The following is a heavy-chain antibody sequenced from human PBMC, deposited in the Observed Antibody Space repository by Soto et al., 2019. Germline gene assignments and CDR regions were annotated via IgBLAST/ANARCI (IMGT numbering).Heavy chain of an antibody. D-gene: IGHD1-26*01. CDR2: ISSGSSYI. V-gene: IGHV3-21*01. J-gene: IGHJ3*02. CDR1: GFTFSTYN. CDR3: AREGSGIIVGAQHAFDI. Sequence: EVQLVESGGGLVKPGGSLRLSCAASGFTFSTYNMNWVRQSPGKGLEWVSSISSGSSYIYYADSLKGRFTISRDNAKNSLSLQLNNLRAEDTAVYYCAREGSGIIVGAQHAFDIWGQGTMVTVSS.